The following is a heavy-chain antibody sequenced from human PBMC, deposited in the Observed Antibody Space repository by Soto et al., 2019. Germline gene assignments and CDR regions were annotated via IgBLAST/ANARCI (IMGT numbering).Heavy chain of an antibody. CDR1: GFTFSSYA. CDR2: ISYDGSNK. Sequence: GGSLRLSCAASGFTFSSYAMHWVRQAPGKGLEWVAVISYDGSNKYYADSVKGRFTISRDNSKNTLYLQMNSLRAEDTAVYYCARGAAAGNHYYYGMDVWGQGTTVTVSS. D-gene: IGHD6-13*01. CDR3: ARGAAAGNHYYYGMDV. J-gene: IGHJ6*02. V-gene: IGHV3-30-3*01.